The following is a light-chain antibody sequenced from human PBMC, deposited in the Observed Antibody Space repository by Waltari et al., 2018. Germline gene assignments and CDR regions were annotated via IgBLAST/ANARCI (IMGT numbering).Light chain of an antibody. J-gene: IGKJ1*01. CDR3: QRYTR. Sequence: EIVMPQSPATLSVSPGERATLSCRASQSVSRNLAWYQQKPGQAPRLLIYGASTRATGFPARFSGSGSGTEFTLTISSLQSEDFAVYYCQRYTRFGQGTKGEIK. V-gene: IGKV3-15*01. CDR2: GAS. CDR1: QSVSRN.